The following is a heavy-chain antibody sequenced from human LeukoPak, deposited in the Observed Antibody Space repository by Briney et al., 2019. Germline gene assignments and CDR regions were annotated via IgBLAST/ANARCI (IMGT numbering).Heavy chain of an antibody. CDR3: ARDLEASYCSSTSCTRGFDP. D-gene: IGHD2-2*01. Sequence: ASVKVSCKASGYTFTGYYMHWVRQAPGQGLEWMGWINPNSGGTNYAQKFQGRVTMTRDTSISTAYMELSRLRSDDTAVYYCARDLEASYCSSTSCTRGFDPWGQGTLVTVSS. CDR2: INPNSGGT. J-gene: IGHJ5*02. CDR1: GYTFTGYY. V-gene: IGHV1-2*02.